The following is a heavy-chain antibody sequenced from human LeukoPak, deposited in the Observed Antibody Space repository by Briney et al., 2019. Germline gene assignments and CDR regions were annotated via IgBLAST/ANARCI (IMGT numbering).Heavy chain of an antibody. Sequence: HPGGSLRLSCAASGFTFSSYEMNWVRQAPGKGLEWVSYISSSGSTIYYADSVKGRFTISRDNAKNSLYLQMNSLRAEDTAVYYCARDHRYYDSSGYLDYWGQGTLVTVSS. CDR3: ARDHRYYDSSGYLDY. J-gene: IGHJ4*02. CDR1: GFTFSSYE. CDR2: ISSSGSTI. V-gene: IGHV3-48*03. D-gene: IGHD3-22*01.